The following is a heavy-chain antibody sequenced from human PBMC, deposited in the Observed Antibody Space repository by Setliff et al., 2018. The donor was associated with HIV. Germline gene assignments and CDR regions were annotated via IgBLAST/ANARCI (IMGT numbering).Heavy chain of an antibody. CDR1: GYSFTTYG. D-gene: IGHD6-19*01. J-gene: IGHJ6*02. Sequence: GASVKVSCKTSGYSFTTYGISWVRQAPGHGLEWMGWISPYNGHAKSAQTFQGRVTMTIDTSTNSAYMELRSLRSDDTAVYFCARPGSGWSDSYYYAMDVWGQGTTVTVSS. CDR3: ARPGSGWSDSYYYAMDV. V-gene: IGHV1-18*01. CDR2: ISPYNGHA.